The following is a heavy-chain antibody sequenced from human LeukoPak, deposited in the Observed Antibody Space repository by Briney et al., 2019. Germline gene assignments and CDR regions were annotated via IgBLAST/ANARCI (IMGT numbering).Heavy chain of an antibody. CDR2: IHYSGST. J-gene: IGHJ4*02. CDR3: ARFAQSSRYSSSWYGPTDYYIDY. Sequence: PSETLSLTCTVSGGSISSSSYYWGWIRQPPGKGLEWIGSIHYSGSTNYNPSLKSRVTISVDTSKNQFSLKLSSVTAADTAVYYCARFAQSSRYSSSWYGPTDYYIDYWGQGILVTVSS. D-gene: IGHD6-13*01. CDR1: GGSISSSSYY. V-gene: IGHV4-39*07.